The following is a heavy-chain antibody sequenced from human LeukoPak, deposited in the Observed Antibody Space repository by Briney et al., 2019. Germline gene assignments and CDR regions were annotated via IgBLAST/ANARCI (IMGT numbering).Heavy chain of an antibody. CDR3: ARGWVSYDYVWGSSRPLPWFDP. CDR1: GGSFSGYY. J-gene: IGHJ5*02. CDR2: INHSGST. Sequence: SEILSLTCAVYGGSFSGYYWSWIRQPPGKGLEWIGEINHSGSTNYNPSLKSRVTISVDTSKNQFSLKLSSVTAADTAVYYCARGWVSYDYVWGSSRPLPWFDPWGQGTLVTVSS. V-gene: IGHV4-34*01. D-gene: IGHD3-16*01.